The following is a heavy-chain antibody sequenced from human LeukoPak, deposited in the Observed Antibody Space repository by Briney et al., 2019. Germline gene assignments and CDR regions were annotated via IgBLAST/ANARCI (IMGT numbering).Heavy chain of an antibody. CDR3: ARSPPPDLWSGYSDYYGMDV. Sequence: ASVKVSCKASGYTFTSYGISWVRQAPGQGLEWMGWISAYNGNTNYAQKLQGRVTMTTDTSTSTAYMELRSLRSDDTAVYYCARSPPPDLWSGYSDYYGMDVWGQGTTVTVSS. D-gene: IGHD3-3*01. V-gene: IGHV1-18*01. CDR1: GYTFTSYG. CDR2: ISAYNGNT. J-gene: IGHJ6*02.